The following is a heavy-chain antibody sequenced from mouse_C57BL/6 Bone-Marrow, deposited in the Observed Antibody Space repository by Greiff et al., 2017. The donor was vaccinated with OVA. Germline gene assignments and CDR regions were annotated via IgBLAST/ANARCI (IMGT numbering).Heavy chain of an antibody. CDR2: IDPSDSYT. CDR1: GYTFTSYW. J-gene: IGHJ2*01. V-gene: IGHV1-69*01. CDR3: ARGYYKYDVFDY. Sequence: QVQLQQPGAELVMPGASVKLSCKASGYTFTSYWMHWVQQRPGQGLEWIGEIDPSDSYTNYNQKFKGKSTLTVDKSSRTAYMPLSRLTSEDSAVYYCARGYYKYDVFDYGGQGTTLTVSS. D-gene: IGHD2-14*01.